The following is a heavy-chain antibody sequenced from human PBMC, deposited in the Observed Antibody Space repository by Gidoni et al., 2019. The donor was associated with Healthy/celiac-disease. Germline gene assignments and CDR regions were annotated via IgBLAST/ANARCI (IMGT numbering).Heavy chain of an antibody. CDR3: AREVVAVAVHPFDY. Sequence: QLQLQESGPGLVKPSATLSLTCTVSGASILSSSYYWGWLRQPPGKGLEWIGSIYYSGSTYYNPSLKSRVTISVDTSKNQFSLKLSSVTAADTAVYYCAREVVAVAVHPFDYWGQGTLVTVSS. D-gene: IGHD6-19*01. J-gene: IGHJ4*02. CDR2: IYYSGST. V-gene: IGHV4-39*02. CDR1: GASILSSSYY.